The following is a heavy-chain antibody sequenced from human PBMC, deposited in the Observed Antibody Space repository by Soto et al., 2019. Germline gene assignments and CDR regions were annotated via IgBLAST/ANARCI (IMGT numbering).Heavy chain of an antibody. J-gene: IGHJ2*01. CDR2: ISSSGSYT. Sequence: QMQLVESGGDLVKPGGSLRLSCDASGFTFGDYYISWIRQVPGQGLEWLAFISSSGSYTKYSDTMRGRLTVSRDNGQNSLYLQMNSLRVDDTGVYYCARLRVGVNWYFDLWGRGTMVPVSA. V-gene: IGHV3-11*06. CDR1: GFTFGDYY. D-gene: IGHD1-26*01. CDR3: ARLRVGVNWYFDL.